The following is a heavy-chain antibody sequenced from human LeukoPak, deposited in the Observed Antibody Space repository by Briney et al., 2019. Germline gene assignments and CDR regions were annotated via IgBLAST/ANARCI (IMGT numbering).Heavy chain of an antibody. CDR1: GYTFTSYY. V-gene: IGHV1-46*01. D-gene: IGHD2-2*01. CDR2: INPSGGST. Sequence: ASVKVSCTASGYTFTSYYMHWVRQAPGQGLEWMGIINPSGGSTSYAQKFQGRVTMTRDTSTSTVYMELSSLRSEDTAVYYCARSRAIVVVPGAPDTRWFDPWGQGTLVTVSS. J-gene: IGHJ5*02. CDR3: ARSRAIVVVPGAPDTRWFDP.